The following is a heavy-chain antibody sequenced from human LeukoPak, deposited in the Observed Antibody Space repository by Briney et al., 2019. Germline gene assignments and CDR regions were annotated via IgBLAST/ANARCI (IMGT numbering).Heavy chain of an antibody. Sequence: SVKVPCKASGGTFSSYAISWVRQAPGQGLKWMGRIIPILGIANYAQKFQGRVTITADKSTSTAYIELSSLRSEDTAVYYCARDRKAITMVRGALYYFDYWGQGTLVTVSS. D-gene: IGHD3-10*01. J-gene: IGHJ4*02. CDR2: IIPILGIA. CDR3: ARDRKAITMVRGALYYFDY. V-gene: IGHV1-69*04. CDR1: GGTFSSYA.